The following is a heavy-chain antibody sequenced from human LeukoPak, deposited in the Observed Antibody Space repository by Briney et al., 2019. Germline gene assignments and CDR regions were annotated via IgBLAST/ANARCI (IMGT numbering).Heavy chain of an antibody. CDR1: GYTFTSYG. Sequence: ASVTVSCKASGYTFTSYGISWVRQAPGQGLEWMGWISAYNGNTNYAQKLQGRVTMTTDTSTSTAHMELRSLRSDDTAVYYCARDSVTTATDYWGQGALVTVSS. CDR2: ISAYNGNT. D-gene: IGHD4-17*01. CDR3: ARDSVTTATDY. J-gene: IGHJ4*02. V-gene: IGHV1-18*01.